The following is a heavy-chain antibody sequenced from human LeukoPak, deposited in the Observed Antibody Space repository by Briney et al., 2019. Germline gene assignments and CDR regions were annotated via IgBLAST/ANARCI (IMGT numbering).Heavy chain of an antibody. J-gene: IGHJ6*03. D-gene: IGHD6-13*01. CDR1: GGSISSSSYY. V-gene: IGHV4-39*07. CDR3: ASSPEQDYYYYMDV. Sequence: PSETLSLTCTVSGGSISSSSYYWGWIRQPPGKGLEWIGSIYYSGSTYYNPSLKSRVTISVDTSKNQFSLKLSSVTAADTAVYYCASSPEQDYYYYMDVWGKGTTVTISS. CDR2: IYYSGST.